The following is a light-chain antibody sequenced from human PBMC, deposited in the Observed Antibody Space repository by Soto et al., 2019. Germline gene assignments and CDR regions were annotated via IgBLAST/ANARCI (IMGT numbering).Light chain of an antibody. CDR2: LNSDGSH. J-gene: IGLJ2*01. CDR3: QTWGTGGV. Sequence: LVLTQSPAASASLGASVKLTCTLSSGHSSYAIAWHQQQPEKGPRYLMKLNSDGSHSKGDGIPDRFSGSSSGAERYLTISSLQSEDEADYYCQTWGTGGVFGGGTKLTVL. V-gene: IGLV4-69*01. CDR1: SGHSSYA.